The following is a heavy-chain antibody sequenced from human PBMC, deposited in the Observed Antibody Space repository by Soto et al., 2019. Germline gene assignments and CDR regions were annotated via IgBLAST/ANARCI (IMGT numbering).Heavy chain of an antibody. CDR2: IYHSGST. CDR1: GGSISSGGYS. CDR3: AGSGYYHNSVMDV. Sequence: QLQLQESGSGLVKPSQTLSLTCAVSGGSISSGGYSWSWIRQPPGKVLEWIGYIYHSGSTYYNPSLKSRVTISVDRSKNQFSLKLSSVTAADTAVYYCAGSGYYHNSVMDVWGQGTTVTVSS. D-gene: IGHD3-22*01. V-gene: IGHV4-30-2*01. J-gene: IGHJ6*02.